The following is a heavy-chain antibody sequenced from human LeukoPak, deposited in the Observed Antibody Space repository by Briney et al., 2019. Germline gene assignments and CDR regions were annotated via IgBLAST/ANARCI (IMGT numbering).Heavy chain of an antibody. CDR2: IYYTGSA. J-gene: IGHJ4*02. D-gene: IGHD3-10*01. V-gene: IGHV4-4*07. CDR3: AGNPIRGFGELRD. Sequence: SEALSLTCTVSGGPVSGYYLAWIRQPAGKGLEWIGLIYYTGSATYNPSLQSRVTMSVDTSKNQVFLKLTSVTAADTAMYYCAGNPIRGFGELRDWGRGTLVTVSS. CDR1: GGPVSGYY.